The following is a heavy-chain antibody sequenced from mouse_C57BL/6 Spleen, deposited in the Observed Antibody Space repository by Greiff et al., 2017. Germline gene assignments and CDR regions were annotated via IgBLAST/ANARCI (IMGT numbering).Heavy chain of an antibody. V-gene: IGHV5-4*03. Sequence: VMLVESGGGLVKPGGSLKLSCAASGFTFSSYAMSWGRQTPEKRLEWVATISDGGSYTYYPDNVKGRFTISRDNAKNHLYLQMSHLKSEDTAMYYCAITGYYGYDGAMDYWGQGTSVTVTS. CDR2: ISDGGSYT. D-gene: IGHD2-2*01. J-gene: IGHJ4*01. CDR3: AITGYYGYDGAMDY. CDR1: GFTFSSYA.